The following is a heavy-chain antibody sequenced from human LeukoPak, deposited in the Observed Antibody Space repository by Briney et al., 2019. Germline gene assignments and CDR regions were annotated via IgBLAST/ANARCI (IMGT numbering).Heavy chain of an antibody. CDR3: ARGRGWRYYDSSGYLYDY. CDR2: MNPNSGNT. D-gene: IGHD3-22*01. V-gene: IGHV1-8*02. J-gene: IGHJ4*02. CDR1: GYTFTSYA. Sequence: ASVKVSCKASGYTFTSYAINWVRQATGQGLEWMGWMNPNSGNTGYAQKFQGRVTMTRNTSISTAYMELSSLRSEDTAVYYCARGRGWRYYDSSGYLYDYWGQGTLVTVSS.